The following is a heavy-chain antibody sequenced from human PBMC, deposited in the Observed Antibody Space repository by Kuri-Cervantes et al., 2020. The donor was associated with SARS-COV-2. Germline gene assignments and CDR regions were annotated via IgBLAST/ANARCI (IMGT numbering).Heavy chain of an antibody. CDR3: AGSVTGDLGDY. CDR2: ISAYNAYT. CDR1: GNTFTSFG. Sequence: ASVNVSCKASGNTFTSFGISWVRQAPGQGLEWMGWISAYNAYTDYAQKFKGRVTMTTDTTTSTAYMELRRLTSDDTAIYYCAGSVTGDLGDYWGQGTLVTVSS. J-gene: IGHJ4*02. D-gene: IGHD7-27*01. V-gene: IGHV1-18*01.